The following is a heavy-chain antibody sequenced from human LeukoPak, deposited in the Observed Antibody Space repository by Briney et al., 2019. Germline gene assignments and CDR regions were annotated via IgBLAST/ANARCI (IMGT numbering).Heavy chain of an antibody. CDR3: ARYYYYGSGSFDY. Sequence: PGRSLRLSCAASGFTFSTYAMHWVRQAPGKGLEWVAVISYDGSNKNYADSVKGRFTISRDNSKNMLYLQMSSLRAEDTAVYYCARYYYYGSGSFDYWGQGTLVTVSS. V-gene: IGHV3-30-3*01. CDR1: GFTFSTYA. CDR2: ISYDGSNK. J-gene: IGHJ4*02. D-gene: IGHD3-10*01.